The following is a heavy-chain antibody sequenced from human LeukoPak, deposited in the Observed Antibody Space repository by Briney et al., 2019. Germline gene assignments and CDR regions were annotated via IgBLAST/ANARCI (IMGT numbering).Heavy chain of an antibody. CDR3: ARAPKGMTTVRYYYYYYMDV. Sequence: SETLSLTCTVSSGSITSGGYYWNWIRQHPGKGLEWIGYIYYSGSTFYNPSRKSRVTMSVDTCKDQFSLKLSSVPAADTAVYYCARAPKGMTTVRYYYYYYMDVWGKGTTVTVSS. D-gene: IGHD4-11*01. CDR2: IYYSGST. J-gene: IGHJ6*03. CDR1: SGSITSGGYY. V-gene: IGHV4-31*03.